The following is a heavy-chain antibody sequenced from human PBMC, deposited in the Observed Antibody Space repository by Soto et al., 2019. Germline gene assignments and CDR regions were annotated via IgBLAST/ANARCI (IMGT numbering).Heavy chain of an antibody. Sequence: EVQLVASGGGPVQPGMTLRLSCAASGFSFEDYGMHWVRQGPGTGLEWVVGIRWNSGSIGYAGSVKGRFTISRDNAKNSLYLQMRGLRPEDTALYHRAKDIGAVTRRGFDHWGQGTLVTVSS. D-gene: IGHD4-17*01. V-gene: IGHV3-9*01. CDR3: AKDIGAVTRRGFDH. J-gene: IGHJ4*02. CDR1: GFSFEDYG. CDR2: IRWNSGSI.